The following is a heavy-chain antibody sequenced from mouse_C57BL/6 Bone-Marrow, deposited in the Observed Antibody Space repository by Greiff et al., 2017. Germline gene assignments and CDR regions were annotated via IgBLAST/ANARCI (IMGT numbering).Heavy chain of an antibody. D-gene: IGHD3-2*02. CDR3: ARGGQLRLLFYYAMDY. CDR2: IDPNSGGT. CDR1: GYTFTSYW. V-gene: IGHV1-72*01. J-gene: IGHJ4*01. Sequence: QVQLQQPGAELEKPGASVKLSCKASGYTFTSYWMHWVKQRPGRGLEWNGRIDPNSGGTKYNEKFKSKATLTVDKPSSTAYMQLSSLTSEDSAVYYCARGGQLRLLFYYAMDYWGQGTSVTVSS.